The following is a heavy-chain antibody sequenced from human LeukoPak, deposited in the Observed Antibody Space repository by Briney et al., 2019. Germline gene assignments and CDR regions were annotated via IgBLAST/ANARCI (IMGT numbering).Heavy chain of an antibody. V-gene: IGHV3-66*02. J-gene: IGHJ6*03. CDR2: IYSGGST. D-gene: IGHD2-2*01. CDR3: ARDGVVPAAREEDYYYYYMDV. Sequence: GGSLRLSSAASGFTVSSNYMSWVRQAPGKGLEWVSVIYSGGSTYYADSAKGRFTISRDNSKNTLYLQMNSPRAEDTAVYYCARDGVVPAAREEDYYYYYMDVWGKGTTVTVSS. CDR1: GFTVSSNY.